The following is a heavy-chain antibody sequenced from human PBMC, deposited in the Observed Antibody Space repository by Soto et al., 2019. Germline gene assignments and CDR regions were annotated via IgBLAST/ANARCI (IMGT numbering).Heavy chain of an antibody. CDR1: GGSISSGGYS. V-gene: IGHV4-30-2*01. CDR2: VYHSGST. J-gene: IGHJ5*02. D-gene: IGHD2-15*01. CDR3: ARAGLSCSGGSCYTWFDP. Sequence: PSETLSLTCAGSGGSISSGGYSWSWIRQPPGKGLEWIGYVYHSGSTYYNPSLKSRVTISVDRSKNQFSLKLSSVTAADTAVYYCARAGLSCSGGSCYTWFDPWGQGPLVTVSS.